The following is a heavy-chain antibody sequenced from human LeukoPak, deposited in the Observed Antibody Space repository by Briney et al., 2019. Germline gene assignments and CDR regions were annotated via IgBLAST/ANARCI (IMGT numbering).Heavy chain of an antibody. CDR2: ISSSGSTR. CDR1: GFTFSSYE. V-gene: IGHV3-48*03. Sequence: QPGGSLRLSCAASGFTFSSYEMNWVRQAPGKGLEWVSYISSSGSTRYYTDSVKGRFIISRDNAKTSLYLQMNSLRAEDTAVYYCASEKWDGFDIWGQGTMVTVSS. J-gene: IGHJ3*02. CDR3: ASEKWDGFDI. D-gene: IGHD1-26*01.